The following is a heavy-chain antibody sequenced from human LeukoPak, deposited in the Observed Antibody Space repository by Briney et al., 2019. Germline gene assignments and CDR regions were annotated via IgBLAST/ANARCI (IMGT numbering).Heavy chain of an antibody. Sequence: GGSLRLSCAASGFTLSDYSMNWVRQAPGKGLEWVSYISSSSSTIYYADSVKGRFTISRDNAKNSLYLQMNSLRAEDTAVYYCARDLQWELHYYYYMDVWGKGTTVTVSS. CDR1: GFTLSDYS. V-gene: IGHV3-48*01. CDR2: ISSSSSTI. D-gene: IGHD1-26*01. CDR3: ARDLQWELHYYYYMDV. J-gene: IGHJ6*03.